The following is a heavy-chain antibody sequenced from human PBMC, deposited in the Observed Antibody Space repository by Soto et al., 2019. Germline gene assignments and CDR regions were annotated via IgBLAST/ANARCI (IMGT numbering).Heavy chain of an antibody. CDR2: INHGGST. CDR3: ARGHDFWTPFI. Sequence: QVQLQQWGAGLLKPSETLSLTCAIYGESLSGYYWSWIRQPPGKGLEWIGEINHGGSTNYKPSLKSRVTISLDASKNQFSLKLTSVTAADTGVYYCARGHDFWTPFIWGQGTMVTVSS. CDR1: GESLSGYY. V-gene: IGHV4-34*01. D-gene: IGHD3-3*01. J-gene: IGHJ3*02.